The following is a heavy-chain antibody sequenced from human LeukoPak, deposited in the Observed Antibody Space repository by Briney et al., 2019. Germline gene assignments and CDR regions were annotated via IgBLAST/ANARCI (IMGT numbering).Heavy chain of an antibody. CDR1: GGSISSSGYY. D-gene: IGHD5-18*01. Sequence: SETLSLTCTVSGGSISSSGYYWAWIRQPPGKGLEWIGTFYYGGSTYHNPSLKSRVTISVDTSKNQFSLRLTSVTAADTAVYFCASGGEQLWPYEPFSFWGQGTLVTVSS. CDR3: ASGGEQLWPYEPFSF. CDR2: FYYGGST. J-gene: IGHJ4*02. V-gene: IGHV4-39*01.